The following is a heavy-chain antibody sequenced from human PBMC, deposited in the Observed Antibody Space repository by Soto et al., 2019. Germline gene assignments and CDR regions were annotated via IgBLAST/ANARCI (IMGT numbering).Heavy chain of an antibody. Sequence: QMHLVQSGPEVKRPGTSLKVSCKASGFTFSSSAVQWVRQSRGQPLEWIGWIVLGNGNTNYAQKFQQRVTITRDMFINTAYMEVRGMTYESTAVYYCATRRGNLGWYWLDTGGQGTLVTVSS. V-gene: IGHV1-58*01. CDR1: GFTFSSSA. CDR3: ATRRGNLGWYWLDT. D-gene: IGHD6-19*01. J-gene: IGHJ5*02. CDR2: IVLGNGNT.